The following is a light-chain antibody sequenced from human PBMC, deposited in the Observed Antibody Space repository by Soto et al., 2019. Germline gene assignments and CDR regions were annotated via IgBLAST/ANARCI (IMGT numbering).Light chain of an antibody. Sequence: IALKHSPGTLSLSPGERATLSCRASQSVSSSYLAWYQQKPGQAPRLLIYGASSRATGIPDRFSGSGSGTDFTLTISRLEPEDFAVFYCQQYGSLPPTFGQGTKVDI. CDR2: GAS. J-gene: IGKJ1*01. CDR1: QSVSSSY. CDR3: QQYGSLPPT. V-gene: IGKV3-20*01.